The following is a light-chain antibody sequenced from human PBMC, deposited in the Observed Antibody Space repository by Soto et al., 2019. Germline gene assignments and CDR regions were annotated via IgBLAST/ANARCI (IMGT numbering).Light chain of an antibody. V-gene: IGLV1-40*01. J-gene: IGLJ1*01. Sequence: QSVLTQPPSVSGAPGQRVTISCTGSSSNIGAGYDVHWYQQLPGTAPKLLIYGNINRPSGIPDRFSGSKSGTSASLAIAGLQAEDEADYYCQTYDSSLTHVFGTGTKVTVL. CDR2: GNI. CDR3: QTYDSSLTHV. CDR1: SSNIGAGYD.